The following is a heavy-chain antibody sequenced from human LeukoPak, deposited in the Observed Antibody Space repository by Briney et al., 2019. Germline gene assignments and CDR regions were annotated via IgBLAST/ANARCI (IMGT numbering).Heavy chain of an antibody. D-gene: IGHD6-19*01. Sequence: GGSLRLSCAASGFTFSSYAMYWVRQAPGKGLEWVSGIFGSGGSTHYADSVKGRFTISRDNSKNTVYLQLNSLRAEDTAVYYCAKTTTGYSSGRFPGWPVDYWGQGTLVTVSS. CDR2: IFGSGGST. CDR3: AKTTTGYSSGRFPGWPVDY. CDR1: GFTFSSYA. V-gene: IGHV3-23*01. J-gene: IGHJ4*02.